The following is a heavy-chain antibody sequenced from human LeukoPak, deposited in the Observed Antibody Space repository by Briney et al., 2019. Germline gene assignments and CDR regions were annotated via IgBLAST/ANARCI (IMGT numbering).Heavy chain of an antibody. V-gene: IGHV4-39*01. J-gene: IGHJ5*02. CDR1: GGSISSSSYY. D-gene: IGHD3-22*01. Sequence: SETLSLTCTVSGGSISSSSYYWGWIRQPPGKGLEWIGSIYYSGSTYYNPSLKSRVTISVDTSKNQFSLKLSSVTATDTAVYYCARHSGPYYDSAFDPRGQGTLVTVSS. CDR3: ARHSGPYYDSAFDP. CDR2: IYYSGST.